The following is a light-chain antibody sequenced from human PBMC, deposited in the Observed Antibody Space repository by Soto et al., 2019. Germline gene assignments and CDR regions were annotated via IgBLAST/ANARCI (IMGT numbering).Light chain of an antibody. CDR2: DNT. J-gene: IGLJ1*01. Sequence: QSALTQPPSVSAAPGQKVTISCSGSSSNIGNNYVAWYQQLPGTAPKLLIYDNTKRPSGIPDRFSGSKSGTSATLGITGLQTGDEADYYCGTWDSSLSAGVFGTGTKVTVL. CDR1: SSNIGNNY. V-gene: IGLV1-51*01. CDR3: GTWDSSLSAGV.